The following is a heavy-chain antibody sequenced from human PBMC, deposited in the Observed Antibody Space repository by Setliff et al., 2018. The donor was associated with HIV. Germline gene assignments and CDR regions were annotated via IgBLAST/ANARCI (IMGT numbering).Heavy chain of an antibody. J-gene: IGHJ6*03. V-gene: IGHV6-1*01. Sequence: SQTLSLTCVISGDNVSSSSSAWNWIRQSPSRGLEWLGRTYYRSKWYNDYAVSVKSRINISPDTSKNHFSLQLTSVTPEDTATYYCARGRDEYGWPTVTLTYYYYYYIDVWDNGTTVTVSS. CDR2: TYYRSKWYN. CDR1: GDNVSSSSSA. CDR3: ARGRDEYGWPTVTLTYYYYYYIDV. D-gene: IGHD4-17*01.